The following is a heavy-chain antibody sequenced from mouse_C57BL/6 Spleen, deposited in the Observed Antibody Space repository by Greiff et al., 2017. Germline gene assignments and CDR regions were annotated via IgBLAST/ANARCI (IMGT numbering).Heavy chain of an antibody. CDR1: GYTFTSYW. J-gene: IGHJ4*01. V-gene: IGHV1-52*01. CDR2: IDPSDSET. CDR3: ARFYYGTYAMDY. D-gene: IGHD1-1*01. Sequence: QVQLQQPGAELVRPGSSVKLSCKASGYTFTSYWMHWVKQRPIQGLEWIGNIDPSDSETHYNQKFKDKATLTVDKSSSTAYMQLSRLTSEDSAVYYCARFYYGTYAMDYWGQGTSVTVSS.